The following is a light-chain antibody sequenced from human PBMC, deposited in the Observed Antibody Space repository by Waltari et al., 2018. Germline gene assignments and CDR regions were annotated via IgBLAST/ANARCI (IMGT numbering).Light chain of an antibody. CDR3: QQHGTLPAT. Sequence: DIVLTQSPGTASLSPGESVTLSCRARQSVGSSSLAWYQQKPGHAPRLVIYRASRRATGIPDRFSGSGSGTDFSLTISRLEPEDFAVYYCQQHGTLPATFGQGTKVEIK. J-gene: IGKJ1*01. CDR2: RAS. V-gene: IGKV3-20*01. CDR1: QSVGSSS.